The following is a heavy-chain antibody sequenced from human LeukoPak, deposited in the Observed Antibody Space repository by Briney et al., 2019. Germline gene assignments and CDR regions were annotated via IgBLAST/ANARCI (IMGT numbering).Heavy chain of an antibody. CDR1: GYTFSNYG. CDR3: ARGKVLRFLEYLDDTPNWFDP. D-gene: IGHD3-3*01. J-gene: IGHJ5*02. V-gene: IGHV1-18*01. CDR2: ISTDSGNA. Sequence: ASVKVSCKASGYTFSNYGLSWVRQAPGQGLEWMGWISTDSGNANYAQKFQGRLTMPTDTSTTTAYMELGSLRSDDTAVNYCARGKVLRFLEYLDDTPNWFDPWGQGTLVTVSS.